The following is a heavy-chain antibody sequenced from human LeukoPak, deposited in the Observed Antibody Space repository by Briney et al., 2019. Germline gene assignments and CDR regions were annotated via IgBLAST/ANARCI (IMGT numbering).Heavy chain of an antibody. J-gene: IGHJ4*02. CDR3: ARDANCGGDCYGDY. V-gene: IGHV1-2*06. D-gene: IGHD2-21*01. CDR2: MNPNRGDT. Sequence: ASVKVSCKASGYTFTSYDIHWVRQATGQGLEWMGRMNPNRGDTDYAQKFQGRVTMTRDTSISTAYMELSRLRSDDTAVYYCARDANCGGDCYGDYWGQGTLVTVSS. CDR1: GYTFTSYD.